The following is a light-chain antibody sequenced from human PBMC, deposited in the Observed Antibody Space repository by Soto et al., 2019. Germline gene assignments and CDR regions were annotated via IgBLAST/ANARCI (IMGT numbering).Light chain of an antibody. Sequence: QSVLTQPASVSGSPGQSITISCTGTASDVGRYNYVSWYQVHPGTAPKLIIYEVINRPSGVSSRFSGSKSGNMASLTISGLQAEDEADYYCSSITGSSTPVVFGGGTKLTVL. CDR3: SSITGSSTPVV. CDR1: ASDVGRYNY. J-gene: IGLJ3*02. V-gene: IGLV2-14*01. CDR2: EVI.